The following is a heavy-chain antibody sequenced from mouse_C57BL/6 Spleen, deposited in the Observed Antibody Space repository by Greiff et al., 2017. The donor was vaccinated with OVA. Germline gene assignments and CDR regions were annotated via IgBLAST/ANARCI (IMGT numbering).Heavy chain of an antibody. Sequence: QVQLKQPGAELVKPGASVKLSCKASGYTFTSYWMQWVKQRPGQGLEWIGEIDPSDSYTNYNQKFKGKATLTVDTSSSTAYMQLSSLTSEDSAVYYCASRGFDYWGQGTTLTVSS. CDR2: IDPSDSYT. CDR3: ASRGFDY. J-gene: IGHJ2*01. V-gene: IGHV1-50*01. CDR1: GYTFTSYW.